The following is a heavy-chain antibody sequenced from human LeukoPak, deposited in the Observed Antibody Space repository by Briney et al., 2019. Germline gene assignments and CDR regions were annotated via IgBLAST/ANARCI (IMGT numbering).Heavy chain of an antibody. CDR1: GGSFSGYY. CDR3: ARDTYYYDSSGYWADY. Sequence: PSETLSLTCAVYGGSFSGYYWSWIRQPAGKGLEWIGRIYTSGSTNYNPSLKSRVTMSVDTSKNQFSLKLSSVTAADTAVYYCARDTYYYDSSGYWADYWGQGTLVTVSS. V-gene: IGHV4-4*07. J-gene: IGHJ4*02. CDR2: IYTSGST. D-gene: IGHD3-22*01.